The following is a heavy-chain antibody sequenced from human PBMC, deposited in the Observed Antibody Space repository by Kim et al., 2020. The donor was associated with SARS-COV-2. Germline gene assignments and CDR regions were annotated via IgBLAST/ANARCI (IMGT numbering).Heavy chain of an antibody. D-gene: IGHD3-3*01. J-gene: IGHJ5*02. CDR3: ARVYYDFPTAPNWFDP. CDR2: ISSSGSTI. Sequence: GGSLRLSCAASGFTFSSYEMNWVRQAPGKGLEWVSYISSSGSTIYYADSVKGRFTISRDNAKNSLYLQMNSLRAEDTAVYYCARVYYDFPTAPNWFDPWGQGTLVTVSS. CDR1: GFTFSSYE. V-gene: IGHV3-48*03.